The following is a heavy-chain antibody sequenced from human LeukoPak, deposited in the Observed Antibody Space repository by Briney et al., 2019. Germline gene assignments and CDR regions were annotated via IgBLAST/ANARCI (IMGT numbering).Heavy chain of an antibody. V-gene: IGHV3-23*01. CDR3: AKKIVGATGGFDY. CDR1: GFTFTTYV. J-gene: IGHJ4*02. Sequence: GGSLRLSCAASGFTFTTYVMSWVRQAPGRGLEWVSSITSRGGSTYYADSVKGRFTISRDNSKNTLYLQMNSLRAEDTAVYYCAKKIVGATGGFDYWGQGTLVTVSS. D-gene: IGHD1-26*01. CDR2: ITSRGGST.